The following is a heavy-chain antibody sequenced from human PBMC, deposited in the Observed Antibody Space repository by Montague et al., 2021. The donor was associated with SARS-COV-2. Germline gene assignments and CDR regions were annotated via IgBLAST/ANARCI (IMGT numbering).Heavy chain of an antibody. V-gene: IGHV6-1*01. CDR3: ARTSASSDY. Sequence: CAISGDSDGIVELRCRWDEQTPAIQPHWQVVTCYMSEWNSDYAVSVKSRITINPDTSKNQISLQLNSVTPEDTAVYYCARTSASSDYRGQGTLVTASS. CDR2: TCYMSEWNS. D-gene: IGHD1-26*01. CDR1: GDSDGIVELR. J-gene: IGHJ4*02.